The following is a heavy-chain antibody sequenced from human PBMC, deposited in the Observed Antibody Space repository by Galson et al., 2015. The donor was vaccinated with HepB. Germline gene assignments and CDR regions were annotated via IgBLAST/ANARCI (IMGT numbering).Heavy chain of an antibody. D-gene: IGHD3-22*01. J-gene: IGHJ3*02. CDR3: AREHYYDSSGYYNAFDI. V-gene: IGHV3-21*01. Sequence: SLRLSCAASGFTFSSYSMNWVRQAPGKGLEWVSSISSSSSYIYYADSVKGRFTISRDNAKNSLYLHMNSLRAEDTAVYYCAREHYYDSSGYYNAFDIWGQGTMVTVSS. CDR1: GFTFSSYS. CDR2: ISSSSSYI.